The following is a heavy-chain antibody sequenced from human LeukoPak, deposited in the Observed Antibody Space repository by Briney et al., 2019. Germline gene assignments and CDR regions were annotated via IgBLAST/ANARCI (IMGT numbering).Heavy chain of an antibody. V-gene: IGHV4-59*05. D-gene: IGHD3/OR15-3a*01. CDR3: ARGTDFIYYFDY. J-gene: IGHJ4*02. Sequence: PSETLSLTCTVSGGSISSYYWSWIRQPPGKGLEWIGSIYYSGSTYYNPSLKSRVTISVDTSKNQFSLKLSSVTAADTAVYYCARGTDFIYYFDYWGQGTLVTVSS. CDR2: IYYSGST. CDR1: GGSISSYY.